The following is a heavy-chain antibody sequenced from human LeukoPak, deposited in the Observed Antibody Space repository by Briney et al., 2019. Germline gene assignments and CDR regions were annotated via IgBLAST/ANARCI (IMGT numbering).Heavy chain of an antibody. V-gene: IGHV1-46*01. CDR1: GYTLTYYY. CDR2: NNTRGGSQ. J-gene: IGHJ4*02. Sequence: ASVKVSCKASGYTLTYYYMDWVRQAPGQGVERVGINNTRGGSQTFAQKFKGRVTVTKDTSTSTFSMKRRRLTADDTAVFYCARACYYDVSGDRLYFLESCGQGTPVTVSA. CDR3: ARACYYDVSGDRLYFLES. D-gene: IGHD3-22*01.